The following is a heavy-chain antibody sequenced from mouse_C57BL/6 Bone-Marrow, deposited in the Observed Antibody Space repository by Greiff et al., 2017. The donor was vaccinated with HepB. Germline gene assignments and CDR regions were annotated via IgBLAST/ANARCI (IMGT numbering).Heavy chain of an antibody. Sequence: EVQVVDSGGGLVQSGRSLRLSCATSGFTFSDFYMEWVRQAPGKGLEWIAASRNKANDYTTEYSASVKGRFIVSRDTSQSILYLQMNALRAEDTAIYYCARDGVVAFDYWGQGTTLTVSS. CDR3: ARDGVVAFDY. CDR1: GFTFSDFY. J-gene: IGHJ2*01. V-gene: IGHV7-1*01. CDR2: SRNKANDYTT. D-gene: IGHD1-1*01.